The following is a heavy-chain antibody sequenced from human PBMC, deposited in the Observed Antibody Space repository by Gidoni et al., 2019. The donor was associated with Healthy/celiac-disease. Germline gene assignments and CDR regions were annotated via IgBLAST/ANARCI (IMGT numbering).Heavy chain of an antibody. CDR2: IIPIFGTA. J-gene: IGHJ6*02. CDR1: GGTFSSYA. CDR3: ARVPGRGNYDYYYYGMDV. V-gene: IGHV1-69*01. D-gene: IGHD4-4*01. Sequence: QVQLVQSGAEVNKPGSSVKVSCKASGGTFSSYAISWVRQAPGQGLEWMGGIIPIFGTANYAQKFQGRVTITADEATSTAYMELSSLRSEDTAVYYCARVPGRGNYDYYYYGMDVWGQGTTVTVSS.